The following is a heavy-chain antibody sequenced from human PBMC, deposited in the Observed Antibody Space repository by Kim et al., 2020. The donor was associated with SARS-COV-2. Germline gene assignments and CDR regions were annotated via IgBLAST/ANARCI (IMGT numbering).Heavy chain of an antibody. CDR1: GFTFSSYA. D-gene: IGHD3-10*01. J-gene: IGHJ6*02. CDR3: ARSLVRGVNYYYYYYGMDV. CDR2: ISYDGSNK. Sequence: GGSLRLSCAASGFTFSSYAMHWVRQAPGKGLEWVAVISYDGSNKYYADSVKGRFTISRDNSKNTLYLQMNSLRAEDTAVYYCARSLVRGVNYYYYYYGMDVWGQGNTVTVSS. V-gene: IGHV3-30*04.